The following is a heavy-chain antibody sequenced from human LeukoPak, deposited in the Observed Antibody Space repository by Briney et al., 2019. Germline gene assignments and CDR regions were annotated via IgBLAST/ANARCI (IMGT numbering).Heavy chain of an antibody. CDR3: ARGGGYSYAPFDY. D-gene: IGHD5-18*01. V-gene: IGHV3-74*01. CDR1: GFTFSSYW. Sequence: QPGGSLRLSCAASGFTFSSYWMHWVRQAPGKGLVWVSRINSDGSSTSYADSVKGRFTISRDNAKNALDLQMNSLRAEDTAVYYCARGGGYSYAPFDYWGQGTLVTVSS. CDR2: INSDGSST. J-gene: IGHJ4*02.